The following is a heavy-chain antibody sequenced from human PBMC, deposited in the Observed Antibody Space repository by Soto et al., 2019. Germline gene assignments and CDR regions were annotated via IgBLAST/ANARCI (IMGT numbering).Heavy chain of an antibody. CDR2: IDPSDSYT. CDR1: GYSFTSYW. D-gene: IGHD6-13*01. Sequence: GESLKISCKGSGYSFTSYWISWVHQMPGKGLEWMGRIDPSDSYTNYSPSFQGHVTISADKSISTAYLQWSSLKASDTAMYYCARLFLGSITAAPTGGMDVWGQGTTVTVSS. V-gene: IGHV5-10-1*01. J-gene: IGHJ6*02. CDR3: ARLFLGSITAAPTGGMDV.